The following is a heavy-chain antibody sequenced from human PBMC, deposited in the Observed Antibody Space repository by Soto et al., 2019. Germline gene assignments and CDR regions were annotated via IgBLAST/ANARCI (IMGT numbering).Heavy chain of an antibody. J-gene: IGHJ6*02. Sequence: QVQLVQSGAEVKKPGSSVKVSCKASGGTFSSYAISWVRQAPGQGLEWMGGIMHIFGTANYAQKIQGRVAMTADESTSTADMELSSLRSEDTAVYYCARGEIAAAGLTEYYYYYYGMDVWGQGTTVTVSS. CDR2: IMHIFGTA. CDR3: ARGEIAAAGLTEYYYYYYGMDV. CDR1: GGTFSSYA. D-gene: IGHD6-13*01. V-gene: IGHV1-69*01.